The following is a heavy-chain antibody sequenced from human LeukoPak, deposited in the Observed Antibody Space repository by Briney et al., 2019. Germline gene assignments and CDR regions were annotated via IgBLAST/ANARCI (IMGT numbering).Heavy chain of an antibody. CDR2: ISSSSSYI. CDR1: GFTFSSYS. D-gene: IGHD6-19*01. V-gene: IGHV3-21*01. CDR3: ASSSGWSRELDY. Sequence: PGGSLRLSCAASGFTFSSYSMNWVRQAPGKGLEWVSSISSSSSYIYYADSVKGRFTISRDNAKNSLYLQMNSLRAEDTAVYYCASSSGWSRELDYWGQGTLVTVSS. J-gene: IGHJ4*02.